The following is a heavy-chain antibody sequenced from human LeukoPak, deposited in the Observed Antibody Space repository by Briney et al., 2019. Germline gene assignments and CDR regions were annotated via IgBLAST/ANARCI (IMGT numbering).Heavy chain of an antibody. V-gene: IGHV3-30-3*01. CDR1: GFTFSSYA. CDR2: ISYDGSNK. Sequence: PGGSLRLSCAASGFTFSSYAMHWVRQAPGKGLEWVAVISYDGSNKYYADSVKGRFTISRDNSKNTLYLQMNSLRAEDTAVYYCARDGGPGELWFPAVDYWGQGTLVTVSS. CDR3: ARDGGPGELWFPAVDY. D-gene: IGHD5-18*01. J-gene: IGHJ4*02.